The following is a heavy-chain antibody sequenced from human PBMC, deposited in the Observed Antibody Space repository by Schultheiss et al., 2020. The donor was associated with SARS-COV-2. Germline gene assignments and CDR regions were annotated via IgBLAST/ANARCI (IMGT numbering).Heavy chain of an antibody. V-gene: IGHV4-59*12. CDR2: IYYSGST. CDR1: GGSISSYY. J-gene: IGHJ3*02. D-gene: IGHD6-6*01. Sequence: SETLSLTCTVSGGSISSYYWSWIRQPPGKGLEWIGYIYYSGSTYYNPSLKSRVTISVDTSKNQFSLKLSSVTAADTAVYYCARKYTYHDAFDIWGQGTMVTVSS. CDR3: ARKYTYHDAFDI.